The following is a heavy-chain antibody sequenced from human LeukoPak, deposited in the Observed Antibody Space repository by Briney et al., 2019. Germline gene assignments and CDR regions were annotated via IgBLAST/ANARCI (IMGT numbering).Heavy chain of an antibody. CDR3: ATPYYYDSSGSYYFDY. CDR1: GFTVSSNY. D-gene: IGHD3-22*01. Sequence: GGSLRLSCAASGFTVSSNYMSWVRQAPEKGLVWVSRINSDGSSTSYADSVKGRFTISRDNAKNTLYLQMNSLRAEDTAVYYCATPYYYDSSGSYYFDYWGQGTLVTVSS. V-gene: IGHV3-74*01. J-gene: IGHJ4*02. CDR2: INSDGSST.